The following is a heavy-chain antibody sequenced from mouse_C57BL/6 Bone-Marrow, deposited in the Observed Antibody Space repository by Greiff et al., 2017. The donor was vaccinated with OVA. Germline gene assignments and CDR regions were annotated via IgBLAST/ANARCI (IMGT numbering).Heavy chain of an antibody. CDR2: IRSKSSNYAT. CDR1: GFTFNTYA. V-gene: IGHV10-3*01. CDR3: VRDRSYYGNSVYAMDY. J-gene: IGHJ4*01. Sequence: EVHLVESGGGLVQPKGSLKLSCAASGFTFNTYAMHWVRQAPGKGLEWVARIRSKSSNYATYYADSVKDRFTISRDDSQSMLYLQMNNLKTEDTAMYYCVRDRSYYGNSVYAMDYWGQGTSVTVSS. D-gene: IGHD2-1*01.